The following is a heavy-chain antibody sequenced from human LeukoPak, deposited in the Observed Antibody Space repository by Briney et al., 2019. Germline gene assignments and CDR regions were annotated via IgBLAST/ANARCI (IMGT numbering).Heavy chain of an antibody. J-gene: IGHJ4*02. V-gene: IGHV1-69*05. CDR1: GGTFSSYG. D-gene: IGHD5-24*01. CDR2: IIPIFGTA. Sequence: SVKVSCKASGGTFSSYGISWVRQAPGQGLEWMGGIIPIFGTANYAQKFQGRVTITRDTSASTAYMELSSLRSEDTAVYYCARPLRMATISPLGYWGQGTLVTVSS. CDR3: ARPLRMATISPLGY.